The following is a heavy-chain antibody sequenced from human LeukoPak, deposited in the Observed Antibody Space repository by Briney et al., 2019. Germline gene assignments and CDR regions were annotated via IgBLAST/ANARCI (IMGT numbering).Heavy chain of an antibody. CDR2: IYYSGST. Sequence: SETLSLTCTVSGVSISSGGYYWSWIRQHPGKGLEWVGYIYYSGSTYYNPSLKSRVTISVDTSKNQFSLKLSSVTAADTAVYYCARDGQLSGYQNWFDPWGQGTLVTVSS. J-gene: IGHJ5*02. V-gene: IGHV4-31*03. D-gene: IGHD3-22*01. CDR3: ARDGQLSGYQNWFDP. CDR1: GVSISSGGYY.